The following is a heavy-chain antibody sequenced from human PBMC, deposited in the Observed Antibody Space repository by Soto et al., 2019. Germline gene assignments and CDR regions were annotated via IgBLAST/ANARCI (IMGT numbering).Heavy chain of an antibody. V-gene: IGHV4-34*01. CDR3: ARNRHYYYYYMDV. CDR2: INHSGST. Sequence: SETLSLTYAVYGGSFSGYYWSCIRQPPGKGLEWIGEINHSGSTNYNPSLKSRVTISVDTSKNQFSLKLSSVTAADTAVYYCARNRHYYYYYMDVWGKGTTVTVSS. J-gene: IGHJ6*03. CDR1: GGSFSGYY.